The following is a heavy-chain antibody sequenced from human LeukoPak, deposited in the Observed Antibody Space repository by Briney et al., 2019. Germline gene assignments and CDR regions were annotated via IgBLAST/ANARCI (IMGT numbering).Heavy chain of an antibody. CDR3: ARGTLIVVAERGPYYFDS. CDR2: IHTSGST. V-gene: IGHV4-61*02. D-gene: IGHD3-22*01. J-gene: IGHJ4*02. CDR1: GGSISSGSYY. Sequence: ASETLSLTCTASGGSISSGSYYWSWIRQAAGKGLESIGRIHTSGSTNYNSSLKSRVTISVDTSKNQFSLKLSSVTAADTAVYSCARGTLIVVAERGPYYFDSWGQGTLVTVSS.